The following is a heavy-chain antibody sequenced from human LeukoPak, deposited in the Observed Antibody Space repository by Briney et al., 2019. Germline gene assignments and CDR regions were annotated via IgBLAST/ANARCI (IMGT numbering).Heavy chain of an antibody. Sequence: SQTLSLTCTVSGGSISSYYWSWIRQPPGKGLEWIGYIYYSVSTNYNPSLKSRVTISIDTSKNQFSLKLSSVTAADTAVYYCARGLAGGRDYWGQGTLVTVSS. CDR2: IYYSVST. D-gene: IGHD3-16*01. CDR3: ARGLAGGRDY. J-gene: IGHJ4*02. CDR1: GGSISSYY. V-gene: IGHV4-59*01.